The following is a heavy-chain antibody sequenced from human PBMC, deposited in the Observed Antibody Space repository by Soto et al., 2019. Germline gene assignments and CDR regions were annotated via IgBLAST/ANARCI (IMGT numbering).Heavy chain of an antibody. CDR2: ISSYGGGAGT. J-gene: IGHJ4*02. Sequence: GGSLRLSCAASGFTFSTYGMSWVRQAPGKGVEWVSSISSYGGGAGTYYADSVKGRFTISRDNSKDTLYLQMRSLRVEDTAVYYCAKDRQPDGLWPFDHWGQGTLVTVSS. CDR3: AKDRQPDGLWPFDH. D-gene: IGHD2-8*01. CDR1: GFTFSTYG. V-gene: IGHV3-23*01.